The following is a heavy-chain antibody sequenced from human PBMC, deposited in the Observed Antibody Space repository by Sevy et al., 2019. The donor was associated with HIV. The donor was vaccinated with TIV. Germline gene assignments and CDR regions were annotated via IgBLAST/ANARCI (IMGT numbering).Heavy chain of an antibody. D-gene: IGHD6-19*01. CDR2: INAGNGNT. V-gene: IGHV1-3*01. J-gene: IGHJ5*02. Sequence: ASVKVSCKASGYTFTSYAMHWVRQAPGQRLEWMGWINAGNGNTKYSQKFQGRVTITRDTSASTAYMELSSLRSEDTAVYYCARTRIAVVGTGPLDPWGQGTLVTVSS. CDR1: GYTFTSYA. CDR3: ARTRIAVVGTGPLDP.